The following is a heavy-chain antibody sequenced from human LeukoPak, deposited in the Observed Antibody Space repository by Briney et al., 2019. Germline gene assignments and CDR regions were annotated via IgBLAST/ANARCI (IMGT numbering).Heavy chain of an antibody. Sequence: PSETLSLTCAVYGVSFSGYYWSWIRQPPGKGLEWVGEINHSGSTNYNPSLKSRVTISVDTSKNHFSLKLSSVTAADTAVYYCASADRDSSSWYYFDYWGQGTLVTVSS. D-gene: IGHD6-13*01. CDR1: GVSFSGYY. CDR3: ASADRDSSSWYYFDY. V-gene: IGHV4-34*01. J-gene: IGHJ4*02. CDR2: INHSGST.